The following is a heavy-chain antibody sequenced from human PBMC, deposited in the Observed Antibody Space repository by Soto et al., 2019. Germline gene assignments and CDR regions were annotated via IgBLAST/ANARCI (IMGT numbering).Heavy chain of an antibody. J-gene: IGHJ4*02. CDR2: ISSSSSYI. V-gene: IGHV3-21*01. CDR1: GFTFSSYS. CDR3: ARGKKDYGLGYFDY. D-gene: IGHD4-17*01. Sequence: GSLRLSCAASGFTFSSYSMNWVRQAPGKGLEWVSSISSSSSYIYYADSVKGRFTISRDNAKNSLYLQMNSLRAEDTAVYYCARGKKDYGLGYFDYWGQGTLVTVSS.